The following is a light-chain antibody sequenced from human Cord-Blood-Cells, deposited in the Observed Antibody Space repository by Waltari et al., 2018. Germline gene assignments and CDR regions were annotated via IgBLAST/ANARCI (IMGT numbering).Light chain of an antibody. CDR3: QQYGSSPWT. CDR2: GAS. CDR1: QSVSSSY. J-gene: IGKJ1*01. Sequence: EIVLTQSPGPLSLSPGERATLSCRASQSVSSSYLAWYQQTPGPAPKLLIYGASSRATGIPDRFSGSGSGTDFTLTISRLEPEDFALYYCQQYGSSPWTFGQGTKVEIK. V-gene: IGKV3-20*01.